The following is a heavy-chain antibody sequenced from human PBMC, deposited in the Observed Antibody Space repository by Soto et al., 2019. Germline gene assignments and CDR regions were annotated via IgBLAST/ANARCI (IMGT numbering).Heavy chain of an antibody. CDR3: ARDRPHRGGATRLSGYYGMDV. D-gene: IGHD1-26*01. V-gene: IGHV3-23*01. Sequence: PGGSLRLSCAASGFTFSTFDMTWVRQAPGKGLEWVSLIRGTTGNTYYADSVKGRFTISRDNSKNTLYLQMNSLRAEDTAVYYCARDRPHRGGATRLSGYYGMDVWGQGTTVTVSS. CDR2: IRGTTGNT. CDR1: GFTFSTFD. J-gene: IGHJ6*02.